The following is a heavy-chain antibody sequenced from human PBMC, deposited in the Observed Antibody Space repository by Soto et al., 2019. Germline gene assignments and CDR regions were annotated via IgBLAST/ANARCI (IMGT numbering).Heavy chain of an antibody. CDR3: AKGAEYGVVLMSAFDL. CDR2: ITWYRGAK. D-gene: IGHD3-3*01. CDR1: GFTFDDYV. V-gene: IGHV3-9*01. Sequence: PGGSLRHSYADSGFTFDDYVINWVRQAPGNGLECVSGITWYRGAKFSADSVKGRFTISRDNAKNSLYLQMNSLRVEDTALYFCAKGAEYGVVLMSAFDLLGQGT. J-gene: IGHJ4*02.